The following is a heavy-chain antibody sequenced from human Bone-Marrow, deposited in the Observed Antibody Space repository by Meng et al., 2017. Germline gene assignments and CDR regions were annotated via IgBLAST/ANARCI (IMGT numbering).Heavy chain of an antibody. CDR2: IYHRGNT. CDR3: ARSRVRGVILSPLEFFQD. CDR1: GGSISTSNW. J-gene: IGHJ1*01. V-gene: IGHV4-4*02. Sequence: QVQLQESGPGLVKPSGTLSLTCAVSGGSISTSNWWCWFRQPPGKGLQWIGEIYHRGNTNYNPSLKSRVTISVDKSRNQTSLRLSSVTAADTAVYYCARSRVRGVILSPLEFFQDWGQGTLVTVSS. D-gene: IGHD3-10*01.